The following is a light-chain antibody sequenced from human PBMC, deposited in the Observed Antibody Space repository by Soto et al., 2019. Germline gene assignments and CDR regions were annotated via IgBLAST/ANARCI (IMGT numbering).Light chain of an antibody. CDR2: DAS. J-gene: IGKJ4*01. CDR1: QSVNTY. Sequence: EIVLTQSPATLSLSPGERATLSCRASQSVNTYLAWYQQKPGQAPSLLISDASNRATGIPARFSGSRSGTDFTLTISSLEPEDFAVYYCQQRRSWPPAFGGGTKVEIK. CDR3: QQRRSWPPA. V-gene: IGKV3-11*01.